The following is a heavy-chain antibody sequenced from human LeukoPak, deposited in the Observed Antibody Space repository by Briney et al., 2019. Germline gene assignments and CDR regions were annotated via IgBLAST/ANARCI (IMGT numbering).Heavy chain of an antibody. J-gene: IGHJ4*02. D-gene: IGHD4-23*01. CDR3: VRDFGGPSDY. V-gene: IGHV3-74*01. CDR2: INEDGRTI. CDR1: GFTTSSYW. Sequence: GGSLRLSCVASGFTTSSYWMHWVRQVPGMGLVWVSRINEDGRTINYADSVRGLFTVSRDYATNTITLQMNSLRAEDTAVYHCVRDFGGPSDYWGQGTLVTVAS.